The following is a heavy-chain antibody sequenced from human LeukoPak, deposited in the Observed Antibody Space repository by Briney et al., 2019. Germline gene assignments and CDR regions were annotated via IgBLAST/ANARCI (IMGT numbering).Heavy chain of an antibody. J-gene: IGHJ4*02. V-gene: IGHV4-34*01. CDR2: INHSGST. CDR1: GGSFSGFY. CDR3: ARRGAVTENYFDY. Sequence: SETLSLTCAVYGGSFSGFYWSWIRQPPGKGLEWIGEINHSGSTNYNPSLKSRVTISVDTSKNQFSLKLSSVTAADTAVYYCARRGAVTENYFDYWGQGTLVTVSS. D-gene: IGHD4-11*01.